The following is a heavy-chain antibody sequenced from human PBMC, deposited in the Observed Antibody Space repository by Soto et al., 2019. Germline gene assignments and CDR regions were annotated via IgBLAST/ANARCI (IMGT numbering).Heavy chain of an antibody. J-gene: IGHJ4*02. CDR3: AKADSVSMVRGVTRFDS. CDR2: ISGSGSRT. D-gene: IGHD3-10*01. CDR1: GFTFSSFV. Sequence: EVHLLESGGGLVQPGGSLRLSCAASGFTFSSFVMSWVRQAPGKGLEWVSGISGSGSRTNYAESVRGRFTISRDNSKNTLYVQMNSLRAEDTAVYYCAKADSVSMVRGVTRFDSWGQGTLVTVSS. V-gene: IGHV3-23*01.